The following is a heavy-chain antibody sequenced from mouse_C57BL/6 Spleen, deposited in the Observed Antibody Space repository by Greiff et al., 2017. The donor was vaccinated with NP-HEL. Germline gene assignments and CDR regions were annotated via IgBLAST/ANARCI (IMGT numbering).Heavy chain of an antibody. CDR3: ARWGGNADYFDY. CDR1: GYTFTSYW. D-gene: IGHD2-1*01. J-gene: IGHJ2*01. Sequence: QVQLQQPGAELVKPGASVKLSCKASGYTFTSYWMQWVKQRPGQGLEWIGEIDPSDSYTTYNQKFKGKATLTVDKSSSTAYMQLSSLTSEDSEVYYCARWGGNADYFDYWGKGTTLTVSS. V-gene: IGHV1-50*01. CDR2: IDPSDSYT.